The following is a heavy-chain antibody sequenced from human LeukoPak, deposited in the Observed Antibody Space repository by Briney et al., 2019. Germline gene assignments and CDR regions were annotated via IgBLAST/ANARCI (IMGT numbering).Heavy chain of an antibody. CDR3: ARVGLLYYYDSSGYYN. CDR1: GGSISSGGYY. CDR2: IYYSGST. J-gene: IGHJ4*02. D-gene: IGHD3-22*01. Sequence: SETLSLTCTVSGGSISSGGYYWSWIRQHPGKGLEWIGYIYYSGSTYYNPSLKSRVTISVDTSKNQFSLKRSSVTAADTAVYYCARVGLLYYYDSSGYYNWGQGTLVTVSS. V-gene: IGHV4-31*03.